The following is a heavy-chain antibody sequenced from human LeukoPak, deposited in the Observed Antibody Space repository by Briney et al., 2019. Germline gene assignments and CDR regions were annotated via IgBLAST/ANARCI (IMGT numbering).Heavy chain of an antibody. V-gene: IGHV3-48*03. J-gene: IGHJ6*03. D-gene: IGHD4-23*01. CDR2: ISSSGSTI. CDR3: ARDGDTVLTRGYYYYMDV. CDR1: GFTFSSYE. Sequence: GGSLRLSCAASGFTFSSYEMNWVRQAPGKGLEWVSYISSSGSTIYYADSVKGRFTISRDNARNSLYLQMNSLRAEDAALYYCARDGDTVLTRGYYYYMDVWGKGTTVTVSS.